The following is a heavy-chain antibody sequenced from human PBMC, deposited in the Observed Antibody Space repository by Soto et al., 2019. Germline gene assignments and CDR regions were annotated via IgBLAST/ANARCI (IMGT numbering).Heavy chain of an antibody. Sequence: GGSLRLSCAASGFTFSSYAMHWVRQAPGKGLEWVAVISYDGSNKYYADSVKGRFTISRDNSKNTLYLQMNRLRAEDTAVYYCARDLGQQLVGWFDPWGKGTLVTVSS. CDR2: ISYDGSNK. J-gene: IGHJ5*02. CDR3: ARDLGQQLVGWFDP. D-gene: IGHD6-13*01. CDR1: GFTFSSYA. V-gene: IGHV3-30*04.